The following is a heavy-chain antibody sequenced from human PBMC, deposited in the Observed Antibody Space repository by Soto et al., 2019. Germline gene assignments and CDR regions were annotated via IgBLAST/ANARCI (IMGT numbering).Heavy chain of an antibody. J-gene: IGHJ5*02. V-gene: IGHV3-30*18. Sequence: PGGSLRLSCAASGFTFSSYGMHWVRQAPGKGLEWVAVISYDGSNKYYADSVKGRFTISRDNSKNTLYLQMNSLRAEDTAVYYCAKDAKMAEANWFDPWGQGTLVTVSS. CDR3: AKDAKMAEANWFDP. CDR1: GFTFSSYG. CDR2: ISYDGSNK.